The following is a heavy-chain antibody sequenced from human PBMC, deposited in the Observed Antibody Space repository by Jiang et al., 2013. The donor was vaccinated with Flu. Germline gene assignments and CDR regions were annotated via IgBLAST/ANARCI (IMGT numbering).Heavy chain of an antibody. CDR3: AKDLDSYGSYFDY. J-gene: IGHJ4*02. V-gene: IGHV3-23*01. D-gene: IGHD5-18*01. Sequence: AISGSGGSTYYADSVKGRFTISRDNSKNTLYLQMNSLRAEDTAVYYCAKDLDSYGSYFDYWGQGTLVTVSS. CDR2: ISGSGGST.